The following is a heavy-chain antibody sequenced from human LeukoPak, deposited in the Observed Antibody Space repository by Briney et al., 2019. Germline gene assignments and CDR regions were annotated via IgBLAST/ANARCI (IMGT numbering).Heavy chain of an antibody. CDR1: GGSISNFY. Sequence: SETLSLTCTVSGGSISNFYWSWIRQSPGKGREWIGYIHYSGSTNYNLSLKSRVTISVDTSKNQFSLKLSSVTAADTAVYYCATHPPRFCSGGTCSDYWGQRTLVTVSS. D-gene: IGHD2-15*01. J-gene: IGHJ4*02. CDR3: ATHPPRFCSGGTCSDY. V-gene: IGHV4-59*01. CDR2: IHYSGST.